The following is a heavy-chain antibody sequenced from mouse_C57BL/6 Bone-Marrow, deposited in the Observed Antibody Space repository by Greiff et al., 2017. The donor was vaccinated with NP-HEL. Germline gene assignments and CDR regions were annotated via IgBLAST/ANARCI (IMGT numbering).Heavy chain of an antibody. CDR3: ARYDHYYGSSYGY. CDR2: IYPRSGNT. Sequence: QVQLQQSGAELARPGASVKLSCKASGYTFTSYGISWVKQRTGQGLEWIGEIYPRSGNTYYNEKFKGKATLTADKSSSTAYMELRSLTSEDSAVYFCARYDHYYGSSYGYWGQGTTLTVSS. J-gene: IGHJ2*01. V-gene: IGHV1-81*01. CDR1: GYTFTSYG. D-gene: IGHD1-1*01.